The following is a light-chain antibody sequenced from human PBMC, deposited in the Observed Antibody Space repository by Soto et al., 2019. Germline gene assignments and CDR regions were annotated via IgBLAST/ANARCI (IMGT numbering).Light chain of an antibody. V-gene: IGLV1-44*01. CDR1: SSNIGSKD. CDR3: AAWDDSLNGYV. Sequence: QSVLTQPPSASWTPGQRVTISCSGSSSNIGSKDVNWYQQLPETAPKVLMYSNNQRPSGVPDRFSGSKSGTSASLAISGLQSEDEADYYCAAWDDSLNGYVFGTGTKVTVL. CDR2: SNN. J-gene: IGLJ1*01.